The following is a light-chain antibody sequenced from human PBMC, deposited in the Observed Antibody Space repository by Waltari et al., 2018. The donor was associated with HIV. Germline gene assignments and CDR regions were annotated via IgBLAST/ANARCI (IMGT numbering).Light chain of an antibody. V-gene: IGKV1-27*01. CDR1: QVISKY. CDR2: SAS. Sequence: DIQMTPSPSSLSASVRDRVTITCRASQVISKYLAWYQQKPGKGPNLLIYSASTLHSGGPSRFSGSRSGTDCTLTISSLQPEDVATYYCQKYNSAPWTFGQGTKVEI. CDR3: QKYNSAPWT. J-gene: IGKJ1*01.